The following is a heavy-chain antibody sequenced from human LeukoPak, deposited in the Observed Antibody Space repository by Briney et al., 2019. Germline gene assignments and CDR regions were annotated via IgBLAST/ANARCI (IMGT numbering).Heavy chain of an antibody. CDR1: GFSFSKYG. V-gene: IGHV3-30*18. D-gene: IGHD1-26*01. CDR3: AEDKGREGDY. J-gene: IGHJ4*02. CDR2: VSSDGSDK. Sequence: GGSLRLSCAASGFSFSKYGMHWVRQAPGKGLDWVAVVSSDGSDKYYAESVKGRFTISRDNSKNTLYLQMNSLRAEDTAVYYCAEDKGREGDYWGQGNLVTVSS.